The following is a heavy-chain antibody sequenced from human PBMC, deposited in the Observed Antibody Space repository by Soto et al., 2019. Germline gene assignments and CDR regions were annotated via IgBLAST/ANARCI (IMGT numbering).Heavy chain of an antibody. CDR3: ASPYCTNGVCYNNWFDP. V-gene: IGHV4-39*01. CDR1: GGSISSSSYY. D-gene: IGHD2-8*01. Sequence: PSETLSLTCTVSGGSISSSSYYWGWIRQPPGKGLEWIGSIYYSGSTYYNPSLKSRVTISVDTSKNQFSLKLSSVTAADTAVYYCASPYCTNGVCYNNWFDPWGQGTLVTVSS. CDR2: IYYSGST. J-gene: IGHJ5*02.